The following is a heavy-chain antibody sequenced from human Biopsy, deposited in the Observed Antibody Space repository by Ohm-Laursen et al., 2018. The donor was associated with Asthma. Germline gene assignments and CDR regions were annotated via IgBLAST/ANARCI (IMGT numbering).Heavy chain of an antibody. V-gene: IGHV1-69*13. CDR2: INSVFGTT. J-gene: IGHJ4*02. CDR3: ARKAGSCISRTCYSLDF. CDR1: GGTFNTYV. D-gene: IGHD2-2*01. Sequence: GDSVKVSCKSLGGTFNTYVIGWVRQAPGQGPEWMGGINSVFGTTTYPQKFQDRVTITADDSTSTVYMELSSLRSEDTDVYYCARKAGSCISRTCYSLDFWGQGTLVTVSS.